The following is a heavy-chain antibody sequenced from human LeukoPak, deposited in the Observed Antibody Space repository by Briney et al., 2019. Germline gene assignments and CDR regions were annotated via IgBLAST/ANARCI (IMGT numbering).Heavy chain of an antibody. CDR1: GGTFSSYA. V-gene: IGHV1-2*02. J-gene: IGHJ6*02. CDR3: ASELPYSSGWTTEYYYGMDV. Sequence: ASVKVSCKASGGTFSSYAISWVRQAPGQGLEWMGWINPNSGGTNYAQKFQGRVTMTRDTSISTAYMELSRLRSDDTAVYYCASELPYSSGWTTEYYYGMDVWGQGTTVTVSS. D-gene: IGHD6-19*01. CDR2: INPNSGGT.